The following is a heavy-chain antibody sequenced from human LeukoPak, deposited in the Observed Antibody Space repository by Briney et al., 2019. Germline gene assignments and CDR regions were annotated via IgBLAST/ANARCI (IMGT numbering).Heavy chain of an antibody. D-gene: IGHD2-8*01. CDR2: INPYSGDT. V-gene: IGHV1-18*01. CDR1: GYTFTSYD. CDR3: VREKNGWFDP. Sequence: ASVKVSRRASGYTFTSYDINWVRQAPGQGLGWMGWINPYSGDTSFAQKFRGRVTMTTDTSTTTAYMEVRSLRSDDTAVYYCVREKNGWFDPWGQGTLVTVSS. J-gene: IGHJ5*02.